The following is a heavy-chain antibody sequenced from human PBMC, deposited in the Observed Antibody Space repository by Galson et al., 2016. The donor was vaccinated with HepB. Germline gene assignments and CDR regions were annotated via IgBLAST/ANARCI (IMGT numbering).Heavy chain of an antibody. J-gene: IGHJ3*01. CDR3: VRHQRDGLVNF. Sequence: SETLSLTCTVPGGSISSSFYYWGWIRQPPGKGLEWIGNIYYSGTTYYKPSLQSRVTISIDTSNNQFHLRLTSVTAADTAVYYCVRHQRDGLVNFWGQGTLVTVSS. V-gene: IGHV4-39*01. D-gene: IGHD3/OR15-3a*01. CDR1: GGSISSSFYY. CDR2: IYYSGTT.